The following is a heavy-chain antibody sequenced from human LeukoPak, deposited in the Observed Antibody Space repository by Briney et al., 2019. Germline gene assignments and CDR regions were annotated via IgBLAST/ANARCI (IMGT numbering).Heavy chain of an antibody. CDR1: GFTFSSYA. D-gene: IGHD3-22*01. J-gene: IGHJ4*02. Sequence: PGGSLRLSCAASGFTFSSYAMSWVRQAPGKGLEWVSAISGSGGSTYYADSVKGRFTISRDNSKNTLYLQMNSLRAEDTAVYYCAKDNYYAGSGYYSREFDYWGQGTLVTVSS. CDR3: AKDNYYAGSGYYSREFDY. V-gene: IGHV3-23*01. CDR2: ISGSGGST.